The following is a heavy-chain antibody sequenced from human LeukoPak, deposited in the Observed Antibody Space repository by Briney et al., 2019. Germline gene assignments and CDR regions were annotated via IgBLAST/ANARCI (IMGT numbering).Heavy chain of an antibody. CDR1: GGSFRGYY. Sequence: TPSETLSLTCAVYGGSFRGYYWSWLRPPPGKGLEWIGEIYHSGSTNYSPSLKSRVAISLDTSKNHFSLNLSSVTAADTAVYYCARFLWSDNMWGQGTLVTVSS. CDR2: IYHSGST. V-gene: IGHV4-34*01. CDR3: ARFLWSDNM. J-gene: IGHJ4*02. D-gene: IGHD3-10*01.